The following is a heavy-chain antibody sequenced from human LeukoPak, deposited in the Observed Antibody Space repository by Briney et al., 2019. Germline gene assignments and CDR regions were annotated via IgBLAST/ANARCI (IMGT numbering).Heavy chain of an antibody. V-gene: IGHV1-18*01. CDR1: GYTFTSFS. CDR2: ISVYNGNT. J-gene: IGHJ4*02. Sequence: APVKVSCKASGYTFTSFSITWVRQAPGQGLEWMGWISVYNGNTNNAQKLQGRVTMTTDTSTSTAYMELRSLRSDDTAVYYCARMGGELLGPWFEYWGQGTLVTVSS. CDR3: ARMGGELLGPWFEY. D-gene: IGHD1-26*01.